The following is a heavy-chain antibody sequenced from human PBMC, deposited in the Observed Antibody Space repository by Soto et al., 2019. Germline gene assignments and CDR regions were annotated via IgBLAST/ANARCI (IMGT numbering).Heavy chain of an antibody. CDR3: ARQGFGALHGLVDV. V-gene: IGHV4-59*08. CDR1: GGSISSYY. D-gene: IGHD3-10*01. Sequence: QVQLQESGPGLVKPSETLSLSCTVSGGSISSYYWSWIRQPPGKGMEWIGYVHHSWGSTYNPSLQSRVAISLDTSKSQFSLKLPSVTATDPAVYYCARQGFGALHGLVDVWGQGPTVTVSS. J-gene: IGHJ6*02. CDR2: VHHSWGS.